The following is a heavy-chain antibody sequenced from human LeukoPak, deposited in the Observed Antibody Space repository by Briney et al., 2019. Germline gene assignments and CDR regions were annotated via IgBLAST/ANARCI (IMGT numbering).Heavy chain of an antibody. D-gene: IGHD5-18*01. J-gene: IGHJ5*02. V-gene: IGHV3-23*01. CDR2: ISGNGGRT. Sequence: GGSLRLSCAAAGFTFSSYAMSWVRQAPGKGLEWVSVISGNGGRTYYADSVKGRFTISRDNSKNTLYLQMNSLRAEDTAVYYCAKVRDLDTVLGRFDNWGQGTLVTVSS. CDR3: AKVRDLDTVLGRFDN. CDR1: GFTFSSYA.